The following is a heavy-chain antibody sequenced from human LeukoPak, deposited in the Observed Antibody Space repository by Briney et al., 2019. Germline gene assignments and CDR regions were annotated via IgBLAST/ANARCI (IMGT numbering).Heavy chain of an antibody. CDR3: AKGACDAYYYDSSGLGP. D-gene: IGHD3-22*01. V-gene: IGHV3-23*01. CDR1: GFTFSSYA. J-gene: IGHJ5*02. CDR2: ISGSGGST. Sequence: GGSLRLSCAASGFTFSSYAMSWVRQAPGKGLEWVSAISGSGGSTYYADSVKGRFTISRDNSKNTLYLQMNSLRAEDTAVYYCAKGACDAYYYDSSGLGPWGQGTLVTVSS.